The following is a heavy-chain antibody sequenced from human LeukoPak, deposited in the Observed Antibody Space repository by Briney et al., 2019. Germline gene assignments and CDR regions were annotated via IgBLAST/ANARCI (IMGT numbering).Heavy chain of an antibody. J-gene: IGHJ5*02. CDR2: INHSGST. CDR1: GGSFSGYY. Sequence: SETLSLTCAVYGGSFSGYYWTWIRQPPGKGLEWIGEINHSGSTNYNPSLKSRVIISVDTSKNQFSLKLSSVTAADTAVYYCARERGYSYGYDPWGQGTLVTVSS. CDR3: ARERGYSYGYDP. V-gene: IGHV4-34*01. D-gene: IGHD5-18*01.